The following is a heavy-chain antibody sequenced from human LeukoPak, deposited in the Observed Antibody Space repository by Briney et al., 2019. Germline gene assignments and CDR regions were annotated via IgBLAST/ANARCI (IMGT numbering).Heavy chain of an antibody. CDR1: GYTFTSYA. CDR2: INAGNGNT. Sequence: ASVKVSCKASGYTFTSYAMHWVRQAPGQRLEGMGWINAGNGNTKYSQKFQGRVTITRDTSASTAYMELSSLRSEDTAVYYCARVEVGAENHYYYGMDVWGQGTTVTVSS. V-gene: IGHV1-3*01. D-gene: IGHD1-26*01. CDR3: ARVEVGAENHYYYGMDV. J-gene: IGHJ6*02.